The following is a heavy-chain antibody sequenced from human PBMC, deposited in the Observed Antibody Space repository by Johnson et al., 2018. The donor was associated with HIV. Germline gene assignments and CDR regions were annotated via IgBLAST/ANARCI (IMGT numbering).Heavy chain of an antibody. J-gene: IGHJ3*02. CDR2: IGKAADT. V-gene: IGHV3-13*01. CDR3: ARRVYGGNSFPAVDI. Sequence: EVQLVESGGGSVQSGGSLRLSCAASGFTFNNYDMHWVRQVTGKALEWVSAIGKAADTYYADSVKGRFTISRENVRNSLYLQMDSLGVGDTAVYYCARRVYGGNSFPAVDIWGQGTMVTVSS. CDR1: GFTFNNYD. D-gene: IGHD4-23*01.